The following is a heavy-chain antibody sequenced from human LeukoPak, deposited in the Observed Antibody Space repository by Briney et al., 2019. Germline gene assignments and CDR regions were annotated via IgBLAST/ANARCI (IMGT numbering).Heavy chain of an antibody. D-gene: IGHD5-12*01. CDR3: AKQGDSGYAPG. CDR1: GFTFSSYG. J-gene: IGHJ4*02. Sequence: GGSLRLSCAASGFTFSSYGMHWVRQAPGKGLEWVAVISYDGSNKYYADSVKGRFTISRDNSKNTLYLQMNSLGAEDTAVYYCAKQGDSGYAPGWGQGTLVTVSP. CDR2: ISYDGSNK. V-gene: IGHV3-30*18.